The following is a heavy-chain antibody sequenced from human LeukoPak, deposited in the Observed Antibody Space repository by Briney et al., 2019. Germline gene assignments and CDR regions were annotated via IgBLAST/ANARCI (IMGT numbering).Heavy chain of an antibody. CDR2: IYYSGST. Sequence: SETLSLTCAVYGGSSSGYYWSWIRQPPGKGLEWIGSIYYSGSTYYNPSLKSRVTISVDTSKNQFSLKLSSVTAADTAVYYCARRWRYSSGYPDYWGQGTLVTVSS. V-gene: IGHV4-34*01. J-gene: IGHJ4*02. CDR3: ARRWRYSSGYPDY. D-gene: IGHD3-22*01. CDR1: GGSSSGYY.